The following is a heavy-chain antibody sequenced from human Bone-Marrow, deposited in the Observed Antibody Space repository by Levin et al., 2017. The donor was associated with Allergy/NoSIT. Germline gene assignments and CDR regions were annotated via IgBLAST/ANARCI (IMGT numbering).Heavy chain of an antibody. D-gene: IGHD3-3*01. CDR1: GGTFSSYA. CDR3: ARSITIFGVVTTFRWFDP. J-gene: IGHJ5*02. Sequence: KISCKASGGTFSSYAISWVRQAPGQGLEWMGGIIPIFGTANYAQKFQGRVTITADKSTSTAYMELSSLRSEDTAVYYCARSITIFGVVTTFRWFDPWGQGTLVTVSS. V-gene: IGHV1-69*06. CDR2: IIPIFGTA.